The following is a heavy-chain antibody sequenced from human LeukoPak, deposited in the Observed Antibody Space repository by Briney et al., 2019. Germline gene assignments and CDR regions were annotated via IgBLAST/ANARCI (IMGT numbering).Heavy chain of an antibody. CDR2: INHSGRT. J-gene: IGHJ6*02. D-gene: IGHD2-2*01. CDR3: ARDVVVVPAAIHYGMDV. Sequence: SETLSLTCAVYGGSFSDYWGWIRQPPGKGIEWIGEINHSGRTYYNPSLKSRVTISVDTSKNQFSLNLSSVTAADTAVYYCARDVVVVPAAIHYGMDVWGQGTTVTVSS. V-gene: IGHV4-34*01. CDR1: GGSFSDY.